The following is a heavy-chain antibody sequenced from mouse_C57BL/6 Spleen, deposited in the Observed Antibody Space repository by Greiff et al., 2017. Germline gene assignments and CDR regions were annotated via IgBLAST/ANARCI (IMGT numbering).Heavy chain of an antibody. CDR2: IDPSDSET. CDR3: AREGFTTVVATSNWYFDV. D-gene: IGHD1-1*01. Sequence: QVQLKQPGAELVRPGSSVKLSCKASGYTFTSYWMHWVKQRPIQGLEWIGNIDPSDSETHYNQKFKDKATLTVDKSSSTAYMQLSSLTSEDSAVYYCAREGFTTVVATSNWYFDVWGTGTTVTVSS. J-gene: IGHJ1*03. V-gene: IGHV1-52*01. CDR1: GYTFTSYW.